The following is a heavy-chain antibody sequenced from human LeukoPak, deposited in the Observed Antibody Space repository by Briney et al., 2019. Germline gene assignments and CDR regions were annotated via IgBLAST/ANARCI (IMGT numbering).Heavy chain of an antibody. J-gene: IGHJ6*02. Sequence: SVKVSCKASGGTLSSYAISWARQAPGQGLEWMGGIIPIFGTANYAQKFQGRVTITADESTSTAYMELSSLRSEDTAVYYCARDGAETANYYYYYGMDVWGQGTTVTVSS. V-gene: IGHV1-69*13. CDR3: ARDGAETANYYYYYGMDV. D-gene: IGHD1-1*01. CDR1: GGTLSSYA. CDR2: IIPIFGTA.